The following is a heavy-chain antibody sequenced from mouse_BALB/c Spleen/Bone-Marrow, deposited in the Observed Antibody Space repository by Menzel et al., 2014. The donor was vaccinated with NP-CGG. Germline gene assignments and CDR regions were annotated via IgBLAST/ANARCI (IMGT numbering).Heavy chain of an antibody. CDR2: IDPANGNT. J-gene: IGHJ4*01. V-gene: IGHV14-3*02. CDR3: ASATTATFYAMDY. D-gene: IGHD1-2*01. Sequence: EVQLQESGAELVKPGASVKLSCTVSGFNIRDTYMHWVKQRPEQGLEWNGRIDPANGNTKYDPKFQGKATITADTSSNTAYLQLSSLTSEDTAVYYCASATTATFYAMDYWGQGTSVTVSS. CDR1: GFNIRDTY.